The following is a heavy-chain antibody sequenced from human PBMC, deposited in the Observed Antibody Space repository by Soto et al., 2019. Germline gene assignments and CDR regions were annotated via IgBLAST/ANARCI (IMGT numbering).Heavy chain of an antibody. D-gene: IGHD2-2*01. CDR1: GYTFTGYY. V-gene: IGHV1-2*04. J-gene: IGHJ4*02. Sequence: QVQLVQSGAEVKKPGASVKVSCNASGYTFTGYYMHWLRQAPGQGLEWMGGINPNSGGTKYVQKFQGCVTKTRHTSRSTAYMEPSRLRSDETAVYYSAGVKVPDSTGYVDYWGQGTLVTVSS. CDR2: INPNSGGT. CDR3: AGVKVPDSTGYVDY.